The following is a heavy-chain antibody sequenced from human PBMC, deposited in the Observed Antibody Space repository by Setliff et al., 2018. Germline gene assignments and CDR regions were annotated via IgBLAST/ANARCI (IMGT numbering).Heavy chain of an antibody. CDR2: VFVDGST. V-gene: IGHV4-4*07. Sequence: SETLSLTCTVSGDSISTYYWSWIRRPAGKGLEWIGRVFVDGSTNYNPSLKSRVTMSVDTSKTQFSLKLNSMTTADTAVYCARGGTYRYFDYWGQGTLVTVSS. J-gene: IGHJ4*02. CDR3: ARGGTYRYFDY. CDR1: GDSISTYY.